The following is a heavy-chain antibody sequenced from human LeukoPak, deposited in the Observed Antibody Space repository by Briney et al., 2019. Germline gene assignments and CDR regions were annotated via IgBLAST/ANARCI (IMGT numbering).Heavy chain of an antibody. CDR2: IWYDGSNK. V-gene: IGHV3-33*08. J-gene: IGHJ4*02. CDR3: ARASNCISTTCSVDY. CDR1: GFTFSSYW. Sequence: GGSLRLSCAASGFTFSSYWMHWVRQAPGKGLEWVALIWYDGSNKYYADSVKGRFTISRDNSKNTLYVQMNSLRAEDTAVYYCARASNCISTTCSVDYWGQGTLVTVSS. D-gene: IGHD2-2*01.